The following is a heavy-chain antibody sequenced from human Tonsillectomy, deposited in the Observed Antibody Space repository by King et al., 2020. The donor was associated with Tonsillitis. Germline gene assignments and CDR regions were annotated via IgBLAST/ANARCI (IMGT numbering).Heavy chain of an antibody. V-gene: IGHV3-33*05. J-gene: IGHJ4*02. Sequence: MQLVQSGGGVVQPGRSLRLSCAASGFTLSNYGMHWVRQAPGKGLEWVAVISIDGRNKYYADSVKGRFTISRDNSKTTLYLQMNSLRVEDTAVYFCARDPSSGWYFDYWGQGTLVTVSS. D-gene: IGHD6-19*01. CDR2: ISIDGRNK. CDR3: ARDPSSGWYFDY. CDR1: GFTLSNYG.